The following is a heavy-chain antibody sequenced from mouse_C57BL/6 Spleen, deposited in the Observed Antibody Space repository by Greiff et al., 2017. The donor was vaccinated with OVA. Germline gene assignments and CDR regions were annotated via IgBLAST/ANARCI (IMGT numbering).Heavy chain of an antibody. CDR3: APYDGYNGYFDY. CDR2: IDPANGNT. V-gene: IGHV14-3*01. D-gene: IGHD2-3*01. Sequence: VQLQQSVAELVRPGASVKLSCTASGFNIKNTYMHWVKQRPEQGLEWIGRIDPANGNTKYAPKFQGKAPITADTSSNTDYLQLSSLTAEDTAIYYCAPYDGYNGYFDYWGQGTTLTVSS. J-gene: IGHJ2*01. CDR1: GFNIKNTY.